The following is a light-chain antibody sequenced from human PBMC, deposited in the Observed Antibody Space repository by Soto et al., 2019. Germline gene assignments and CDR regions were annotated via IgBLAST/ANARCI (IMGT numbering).Light chain of an antibody. Sequence: EIVVTQSPDTLSLSPGERATLSCRASESASSSYLAWYQQKPGQRPRLLIYGASSRATGIPDRFSGSGSGTDFTLTISRLEPEDSAVYYCQRYGASVTFGGGTKVEIK. CDR3: QRYGASVT. CDR2: GAS. J-gene: IGKJ4*01. V-gene: IGKV3-20*01. CDR1: ESASSSY.